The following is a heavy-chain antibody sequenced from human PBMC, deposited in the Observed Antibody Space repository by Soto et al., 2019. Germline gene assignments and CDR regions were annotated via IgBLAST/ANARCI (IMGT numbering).Heavy chain of an antibody. CDR1: GFTFSSYA. V-gene: IGHV3-30-3*01. CDR2: ISYDGSNK. D-gene: IGHD4-17*01. J-gene: IGHJ6*02. Sequence: PVGSLRLSCAASGFTFSSYAMHWVRQAPGKGLEWVAVISYDGSNKYYADSVKGRFTISRDNSKNTLYLQMNRLRAEDTAVYYCARDGEVTGDYGGDYYYGMDVWGQGTTVTVSS. CDR3: ARDGEVTGDYGGDYYYGMDV.